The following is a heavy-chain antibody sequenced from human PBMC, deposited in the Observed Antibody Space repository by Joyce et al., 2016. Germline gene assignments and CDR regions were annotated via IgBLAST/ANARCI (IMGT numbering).Heavy chain of an antibody. J-gene: IGHJ4*02. Sequence: QVQLQESGPGLLKASGTLSLTCTVSGESISNGDWWSWVRQPPGKGLELIGEVHHSGRTNYIPSLKGRVIISIAKSTNQFSLTLSSVTAADTATYYCTKDQGSHPGFWGQGALVTVSS. V-gene: IGHV4-4*02. CDR3: TKDQGSHPGF. CDR2: VHHSGRT. CDR1: GESISNGDW. D-gene: IGHD1-26*01.